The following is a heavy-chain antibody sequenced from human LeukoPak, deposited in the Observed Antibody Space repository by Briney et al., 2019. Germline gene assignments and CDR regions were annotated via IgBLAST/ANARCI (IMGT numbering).Heavy chain of an antibody. CDR2: IYYSGST. Sequence: PSETLSLTCTVSGGSISSYYWSWLRQPPGKGLEWIGYIYYSGSTNYNPSLKSRVTISVDTSKNQFSLKLSSVTAADTAVYYCARGAGNYYDSSGYYHFDYWGQGTLVTVSS. CDR3: ARGAGNYYDSSGYYHFDY. V-gene: IGHV4-59*01. D-gene: IGHD3-22*01. J-gene: IGHJ4*02. CDR1: GGSISSYY.